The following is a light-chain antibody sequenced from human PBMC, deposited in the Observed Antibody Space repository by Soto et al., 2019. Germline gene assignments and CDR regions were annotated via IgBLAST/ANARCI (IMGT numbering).Light chain of an antibody. V-gene: IGKV3-20*01. Sequence: EFVLTQSPGTLSLSPGERATLSCRASQSVNSNYLAWYQQKPGQAPRLLMYGASRRATGTPDRFSGSGSGTDFTLTVSRLGPEDFAVYYCQHCGSSVTFGGGTTVEIK. J-gene: IGKJ4*01. CDR1: QSVNSNY. CDR3: QHCGSSVT. CDR2: GAS.